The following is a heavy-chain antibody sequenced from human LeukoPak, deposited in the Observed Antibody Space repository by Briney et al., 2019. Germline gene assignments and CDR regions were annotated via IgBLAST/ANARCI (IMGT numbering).Heavy chain of an antibody. D-gene: IGHD1-26*01. CDR3: AKDLGGSYGFDY. J-gene: IGHJ4*02. V-gene: IGHV3-23*01. Sequence: GGSLRLSCAASGFTFSSYAMSWVRQAPGKGLEWVSAISGSGGSTYSADSVKGRFTISRDNSKNTLYLQMNSLRAEDTAVYYCAKDLGGSYGFDYWGQGTLVTVSS. CDR1: GFTFSSYA. CDR2: ISGSGGST.